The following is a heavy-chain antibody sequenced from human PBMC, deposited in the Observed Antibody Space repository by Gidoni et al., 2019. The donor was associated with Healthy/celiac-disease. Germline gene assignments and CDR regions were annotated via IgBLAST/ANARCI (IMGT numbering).Heavy chain of an antibody. V-gene: IGHV3-21*01. D-gene: IGHD3-3*01. Sequence: EVQLVESGGGLVKPGGSLRLSCAASGFTYSSSSLNWVRQAPGTGLEWVSSISISSSYISDADSVQGRFTSSRDNAKTSLYLQMNSLRAEDTAVYYCARGPGITIFGVVIPFDYWGQGTLVTVSS. CDR3: ARGPGITIFGVVIPFDY. CDR2: ISISSSYI. CDR1: GFTYSSSS. J-gene: IGHJ4*02.